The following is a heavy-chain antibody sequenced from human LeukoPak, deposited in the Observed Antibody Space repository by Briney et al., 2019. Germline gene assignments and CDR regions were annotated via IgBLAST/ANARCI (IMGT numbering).Heavy chain of an antibody. CDR3: YSSSWSGAFDI. D-gene: IGHD6-13*01. CDR1: GFTFSSYS. V-gene: IGHV3-48*01. J-gene: IGHJ3*02. Sequence: GGSLRLSCAASGFTFSSYSMNWVRQAPGKGLEWVSYISSSSSTIYYADSVKGRFTISRDNAKNSLYLQMNSLRAEDTAVYYCYSSSWSGAFDIWGQGTMVTVSS. CDR2: ISSSSSTI.